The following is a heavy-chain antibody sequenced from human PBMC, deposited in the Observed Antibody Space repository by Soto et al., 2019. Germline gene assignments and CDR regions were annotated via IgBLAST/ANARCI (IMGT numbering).Heavy chain of an antibody. CDR3: ARDQGSNGYYGMDV. J-gene: IGHJ6*02. V-gene: IGHV3-33*01. CDR2: IWYDGSNK. CDR1: GFTFSSYG. Sequence: QVQLVESGGGVVQPGRSLRLSCAASGFTFSSYGMHWVRQAPGKGLEWVAVIWYDGSNKYYADSVKGRFTISRDNSKNTLYLQMTSLRAEDTAVYYCARDQGSNGYYGMDVWGQGTTVTVSS. D-gene: IGHD3-10*01.